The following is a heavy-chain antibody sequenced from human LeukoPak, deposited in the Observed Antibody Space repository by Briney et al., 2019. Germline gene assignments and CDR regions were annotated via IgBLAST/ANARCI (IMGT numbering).Heavy chain of an antibody. CDR3: ARDAQRGFDYSNSLQY. V-gene: IGHV3-33*01. CDR2: IWSDGTNR. D-gene: IGHD4-11*01. Sequence: PGTSLRLSCEASGFIFNHYALHWVRQAPHKGLEWVAVIWSDGTNRYYADSVKGRFSIFRDDSQKRVFLQMNSLRAEDTAVYYCARDAQRGFDYSNSLQYWGQGALVTVSS. J-gene: IGHJ4*02. CDR1: GFIFNHYA.